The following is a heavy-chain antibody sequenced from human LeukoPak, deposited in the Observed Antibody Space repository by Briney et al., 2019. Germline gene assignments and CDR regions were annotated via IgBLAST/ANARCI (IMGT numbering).Heavy chain of an antibody. CDR2: INHSGST. CDR1: GFTFTSYS. J-gene: IGHJ5*02. CDR3: ERGIWFDP. Sequence: PGGSLRLSCAASGFTFTSYSMSWVRQPPVKGLEWIGEINHSGSTNYNPSLKSRVTISVDTSKNQFSLKLSSVTAADTAVYYCERGIWFDPWGQGTLVTVSS. V-gene: IGHV4-34*01.